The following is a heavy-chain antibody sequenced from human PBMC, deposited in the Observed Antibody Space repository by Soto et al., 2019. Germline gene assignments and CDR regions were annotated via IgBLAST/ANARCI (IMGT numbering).Heavy chain of an antibody. Sequence: SETLSLTCTVSGGSISSGGYYWIWIRQHPGKGLEWIGYIYYSGSTYYNPSLKSRVTISVDTSKNQFSLKLSSVTAADTAVYYCARAPYYDYGDYDYYYFDYWGQGTLVTVSS. CDR2: IYYSGST. D-gene: IGHD4-17*01. CDR1: GGSISSGGYY. CDR3: ARAPYYDYGDYDYYYFDY. J-gene: IGHJ4*02. V-gene: IGHV4-31*03.